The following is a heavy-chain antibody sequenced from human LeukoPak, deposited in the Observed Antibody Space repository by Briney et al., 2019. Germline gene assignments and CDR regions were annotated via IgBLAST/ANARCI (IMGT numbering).Heavy chain of an antibody. CDR2: IYYSGST. Sequence: SETLSLTCTVSGGSISSSSYYWGWIRQPPGKGLEWIGSIYYSGSTYYNPSLKSRVTISVDTSKNQFSLKLSSVTAADTAVYYCARAGIGWIQLWPQGYYYGMDVWGQGTTVTVSS. CDR1: GGSISSSSYY. D-gene: IGHD5-18*01. CDR3: ARAGIGWIQLWPQGYYYGMDV. V-gene: IGHV4-39*07. J-gene: IGHJ6*02.